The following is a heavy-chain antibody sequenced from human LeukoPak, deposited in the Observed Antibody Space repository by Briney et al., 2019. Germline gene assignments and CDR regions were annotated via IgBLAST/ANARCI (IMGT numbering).Heavy chain of an antibody. J-gene: IGHJ6*03. CDR2: INWNGGST. D-gene: IGHD3-9*01. Sequence: PGGSLRLSCAASGFTFDDYGMSWVRQAPGKGLEWVSGINWNGGSTGYADSVKGRFTISRDNAKNSLFLQMNSLRAEDTAVYYCARDGVLRYFDYYYYYMDVWGKGTTVTISS. V-gene: IGHV3-20*04. CDR3: ARDGVLRYFDYYYYYMDV. CDR1: GFTFDDYG.